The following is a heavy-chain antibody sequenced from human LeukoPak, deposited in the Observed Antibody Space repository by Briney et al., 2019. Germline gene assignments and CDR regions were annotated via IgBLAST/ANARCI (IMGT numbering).Heavy chain of an antibody. CDR1: GLTVSSNC. CDR2: ISSSSSTI. J-gene: IGHJ4*02. V-gene: IGHV3-48*01. Sequence: GGSLRLSCAASGLTVSSNCMSWVRQAPGKGLEWVSYISSSSSTIYYADSVKGRFTISRDNAKNSLYLQMNSLRAEDTAVYYCARGVTSSGYFRYWGQGTLVTVSS. D-gene: IGHD3-22*01. CDR3: ARGVTSSGYFRY.